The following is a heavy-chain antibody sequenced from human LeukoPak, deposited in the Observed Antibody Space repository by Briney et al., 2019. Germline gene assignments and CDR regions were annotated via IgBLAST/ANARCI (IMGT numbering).Heavy chain of an antibody. J-gene: IGHJ4*02. V-gene: IGHV3-33*06. CDR1: GFTFSSYG. D-gene: IGHD2-2*01. Sequence: GRSLRLSCAASGFTFSSYGMHWVRQTPDKGLEWVAVIWYDGSNKYYADSVKGRFTISRDNSKNTLYLQMNSLRAEDTAVYYCAKGPVVVPTLHFDYWGQGTLVTVSS. CDR3: AKGPVVVPTLHFDY. CDR2: IWYDGSNK.